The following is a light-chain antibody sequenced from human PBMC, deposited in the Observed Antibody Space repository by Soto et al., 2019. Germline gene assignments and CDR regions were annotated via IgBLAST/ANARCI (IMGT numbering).Light chain of an antibody. J-gene: IGKJ5*01. Sequence: DIPMTQSPSSLSASVGDRVTITWQASQDISNYLNWYQQKPGKAPKLLIYDASNLETGVPSRFSGSGSGTDFTFTISSLQPEDIATYYCQQYDNLSITFGQGTRLEIK. CDR3: QQYDNLSIT. V-gene: IGKV1-33*01. CDR2: DAS. CDR1: QDISNY.